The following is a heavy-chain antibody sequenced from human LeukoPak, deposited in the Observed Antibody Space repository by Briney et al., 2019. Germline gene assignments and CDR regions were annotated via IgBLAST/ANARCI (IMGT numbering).Heavy chain of an antibody. CDR3: ARDSSGWPTYAFDI. V-gene: IGHV3-64*01. Sequence: GGSLRLSCAASGFTFRSYAMHWVRQAPGEGRVYVSALCRNGGSPHYPNSVTSRFAITRDNAKNTLYLQLGSRRAEGMAVYYCARDSSGWPTYAFDIWGQGTMVTVSS. CDR2: LCRNGGSP. J-gene: IGHJ3*02. CDR1: GFTFRSYA. D-gene: IGHD6-19*01.